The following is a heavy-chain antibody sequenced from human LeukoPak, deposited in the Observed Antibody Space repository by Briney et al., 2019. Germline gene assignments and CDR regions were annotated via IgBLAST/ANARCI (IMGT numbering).Heavy chain of an antibody. D-gene: IGHD4-17*01. J-gene: IGHJ3*02. CDR2: IRYDGSNK. CDR3: ANPDYGDNAFDI. Sequence: PGGSLRLSCAASGFTFSSYGMHWVRQAPGKGLEWVAFIRYDGSNKYYADSVKGRFTISRDNSKNTLYLQMNSLRAEDTAVYYCANPDYGDNAFDIWGQGTMVTVSS. CDR1: GFTFSSYG. V-gene: IGHV3-30*02.